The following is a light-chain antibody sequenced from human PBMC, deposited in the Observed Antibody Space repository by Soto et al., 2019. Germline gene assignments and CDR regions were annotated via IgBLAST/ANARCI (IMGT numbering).Light chain of an antibody. V-gene: IGLV1-40*01. J-gene: IGLJ3*02. Sequence: QSVLTQPPSVSGAPGQRVTISCTGSSSNIGAGYNVHWYQQVPGTAPKLLIYGDSNRPSGVPDRFSGSKAGTSASLALTGLQAEDEADYYCQSYDSSLSGWLFGGGTKLTVL. CDR2: GDS. CDR1: SSNIGAGYN. CDR3: QSYDSSLSGWL.